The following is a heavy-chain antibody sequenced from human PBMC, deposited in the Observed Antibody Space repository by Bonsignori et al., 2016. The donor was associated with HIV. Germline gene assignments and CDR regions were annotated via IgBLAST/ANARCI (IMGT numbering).Heavy chain of an antibody. CDR1: GFTFSTYS. J-gene: IGHJ4*02. V-gene: IGHV3-21*01. CDR2: ISSSSSHI. CDR3: AREHGDHVGVKFDY. Sequence: GESLKISCAASGFTFSTYSMNWVRQAPGKGLEWVSSISSSSSHIYYADSVKGRFTISRDTAKTSLYLQMNSLRADDTAVYYCAREHGDHVGVKFDYWGQGTLVTVSS. D-gene: IGHD4-17*01.